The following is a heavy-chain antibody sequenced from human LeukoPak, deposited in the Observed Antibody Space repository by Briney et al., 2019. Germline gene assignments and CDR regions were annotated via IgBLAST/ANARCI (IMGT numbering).Heavy chain of an antibody. V-gene: IGHV3-23*01. Sequence: GGSLRLSCAASGFIFNTYAMTWVRQAPGKGLEWVSTISGSGGSTYNADSVKGRFTISRDNSKNTLYLQMNSLRAEDTAVYYCAKEAGYSGYDYPDYWGQGTLVTVSS. CDR2: ISGSGGST. CDR1: GFIFNTYA. D-gene: IGHD5-12*01. CDR3: AKEAGYSGYDYPDY. J-gene: IGHJ4*02.